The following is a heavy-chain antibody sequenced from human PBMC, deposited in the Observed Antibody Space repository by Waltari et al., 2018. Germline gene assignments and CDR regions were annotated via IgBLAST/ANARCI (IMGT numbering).Heavy chain of an antibody. J-gene: IGHJ4*02. Sequence: EVQLVESGGGLVQPGGSLRPSCSASGFPFSNYALNWVRQAPGKGSEWIAYIRGGDLNIIYYTDAVKGRFTISRDNAKSAVYLQMNSLRAEDTALYYCARDHLWAIDYWGLGTPVTVSS. D-gene: IGHD1-26*01. CDR2: IRGGDLNII. V-gene: IGHV3-48*01. CDR3: ARDHLWAIDY. CDR1: GFPFSNYA.